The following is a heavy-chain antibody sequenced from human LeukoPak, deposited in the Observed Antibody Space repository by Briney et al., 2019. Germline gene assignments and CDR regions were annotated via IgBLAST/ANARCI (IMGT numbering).Heavy chain of an antibody. J-gene: IGHJ5*02. CDR2: ISGSGGSA. CDR3: AKGGSWLNWFDP. Sequence: PGGSLRLSCAASGFTFSSYAMSWVRQAPGKGLEWVSGISGSGGSAYYADSVKGRFTISRDNSKNTLSLQMNSLRAEDTAVYYCAKGGSWLNWFDPWGQGTLVTVSS. CDR1: GFTFSSYA. D-gene: IGHD6-13*01. V-gene: IGHV3-23*01.